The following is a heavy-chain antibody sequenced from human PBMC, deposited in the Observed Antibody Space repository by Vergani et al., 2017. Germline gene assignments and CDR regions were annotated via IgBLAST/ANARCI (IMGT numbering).Heavy chain of an antibody. V-gene: IGHV1-18*01. D-gene: IGHD3-22*01. CDR1: GYTLTELS. Sequence: QVQLVQSGAEVQKPGASVKVSCKVSGYTLTELSMHWVRQAPGKGLEWMGWISAYNGNTNYAQKLQGRVTMTTDTSTSTAYMELRSLRSDDTAVYYCARRGGGYHQIFDYWGQGTLVTVSS. J-gene: IGHJ4*02. CDR2: ISAYNGNT. CDR3: ARRGGGYHQIFDY.